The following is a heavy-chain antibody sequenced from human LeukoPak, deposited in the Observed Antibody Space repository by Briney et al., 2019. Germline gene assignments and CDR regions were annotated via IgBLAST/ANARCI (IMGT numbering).Heavy chain of an antibody. CDR1: GYTFTRYY. CDR3: ARVWGTMVRGVIDAFDI. V-gene: IGHV1-46*01. D-gene: IGHD3-10*01. CDR2: INPSGGST. Sequence: ASVKVSCKASGYTFTRYYMHWVRQAPGQGLEWMGIINPSGGSTSYAQKFQGRVTMTRDMSTSTVYMELSSLRSDDTAVYYCARVWGTMVRGVIDAFDIWGQGTMVTVSS. J-gene: IGHJ3*02.